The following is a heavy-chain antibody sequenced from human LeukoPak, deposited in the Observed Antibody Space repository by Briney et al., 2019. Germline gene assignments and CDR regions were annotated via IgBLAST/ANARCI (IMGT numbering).Heavy chain of an antibody. CDR1: GYTFTSYY. CDR2: INPSGGST. CDR3: ARAPYCSSTSCYFLWFDP. V-gene: IGHV1-46*01. D-gene: IGHD2-2*01. Sequence: ASVKVSCKASGYTFTSYYMHWVRQAPGQGLEWMGIINPSGGSTSYAQKFQGRVTMTRDTSISTAYMELSRLRSDDTAVYYCARAPYCSSTSCYFLWFDPWGQGTLVTVSS. J-gene: IGHJ5*02.